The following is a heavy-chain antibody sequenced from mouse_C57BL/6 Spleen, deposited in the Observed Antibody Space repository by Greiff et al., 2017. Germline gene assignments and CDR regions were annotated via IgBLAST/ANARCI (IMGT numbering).Heavy chain of an antibody. CDR1: GFTFSSYT. Sequence: EVQLVESGGGLVKPGGSLKLSCAASGFTFSSYTMSWVRQTPEKRLEWVATISGGGGNTYYPDSVKGRFTISRDNAKNTLYLQMSSLTSEDTALYYGARTDYYGSSYGAMDDWGQGTSVTVSS. CDR3: ARTDYYGSSYGAMDD. V-gene: IGHV5-9*01. D-gene: IGHD1-1*01. CDR2: ISGGGGNT. J-gene: IGHJ4*01.